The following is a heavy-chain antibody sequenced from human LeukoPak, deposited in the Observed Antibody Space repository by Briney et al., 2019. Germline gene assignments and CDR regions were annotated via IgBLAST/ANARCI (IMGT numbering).Heavy chain of an antibody. J-gene: IGHJ4*02. CDR1: GGSISSYY. D-gene: IGHD5-18*01. CDR3: AREHHSYGFAY. Sequence: SETLSLTCTVFGGSISSYYWNWIRQPPGKGLEWIGYIHYNEGTKYNPSLKSRVTISVDTSKNQISLNLNSVTAADTAVYYCAREHHSYGFAYWGQGTLVTVSS. V-gene: IGHV4-59*01. CDR2: IHYNEGT.